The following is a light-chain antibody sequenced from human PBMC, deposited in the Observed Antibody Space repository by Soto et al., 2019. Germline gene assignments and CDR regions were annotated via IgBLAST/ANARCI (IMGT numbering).Light chain of an antibody. Sequence: QSALTQPASVSGSPGQSITISCTGTSNDVGGYNYVSWYQQHPGKAPKLMIYEVTNRPSGVSDRFSGSKSGSTASLTISGLQAADEAHYYCSSYTRSSTLVFGGGTKLTVL. V-gene: IGLV2-14*01. J-gene: IGLJ2*01. CDR2: EVT. CDR1: SNDVGGYNY. CDR3: SSYTRSSTLV.